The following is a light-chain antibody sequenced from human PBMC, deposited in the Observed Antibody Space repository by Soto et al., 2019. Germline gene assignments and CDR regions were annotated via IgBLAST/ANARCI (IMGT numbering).Light chain of an antibody. CDR3: QQYKSYWT. V-gene: IGKV1-5*03. CDR1: ESISNW. J-gene: IGKJ1*01. Sequence: DIQMAQSPSTLSASVGDRVIITFRASESISNWLSWYQQKPGKAPNLLIYKASSLKSGVPLRFSGSGSGTEFTLTISSLQPDDFATYYCQQYKSYWTFGQGTKVDIK. CDR2: KAS.